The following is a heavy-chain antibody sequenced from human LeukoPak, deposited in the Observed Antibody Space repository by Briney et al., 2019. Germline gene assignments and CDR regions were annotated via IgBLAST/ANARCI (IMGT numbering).Heavy chain of an antibody. D-gene: IGHD3-3*01. CDR3: AGSYSPASY. Sequence: GGSLRLSCAASGFNFRRYAMHWVRQAPGKGLEWVAVISSDGNTKYYADSVKGRFIISRDNSKNTVYVEMNSLRAEDTAVYYCAGSYSPASYWGQGTLVTDSS. CDR1: GFNFRRYA. V-gene: IGHV3-30-3*01. CDR2: ISSDGNTK. J-gene: IGHJ4*02.